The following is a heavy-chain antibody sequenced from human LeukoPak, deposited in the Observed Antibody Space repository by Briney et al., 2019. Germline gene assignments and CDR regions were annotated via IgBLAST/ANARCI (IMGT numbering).Heavy chain of an antibody. V-gene: IGHV4-4*07. J-gene: IGHJ4*02. Sequence: SETLSLTCTVSGGSISSYYWSWIRQPAGKGLEWVGRIYTSGSTNYNPSLKSRVTMSVDTSKNQFSLKLSSVTAADTAVYYCASLYCSSTSCYLDYWGQGTLVTVSS. D-gene: IGHD2-2*01. CDR3: ASLYCSSTSCYLDY. CDR2: IYTSGST. CDR1: GGSISSYY.